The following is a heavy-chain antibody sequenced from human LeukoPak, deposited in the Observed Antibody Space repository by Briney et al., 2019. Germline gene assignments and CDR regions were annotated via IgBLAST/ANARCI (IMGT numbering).Heavy chain of an antibody. V-gene: IGHV3-21*04. CDR3: ARGLGSHYYMDV. D-gene: IGHD1-26*01. CDR1: GFTFSSYT. Sequence: GGSLRLSCAASGFTFSSYTMTRVRQAPGKGLEWVSSISRSSIYKYYADSLKGRFTISRDNAKNSLYLQMNSLRAEDTALYYCARGLGSHYYMDVWGKGTTVTVSS. CDR2: ISRSSIYK. J-gene: IGHJ6*03.